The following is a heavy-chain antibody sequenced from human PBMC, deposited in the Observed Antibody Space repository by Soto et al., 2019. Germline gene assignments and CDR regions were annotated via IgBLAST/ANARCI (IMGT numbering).Heavy chain of an antibody. J-gene: IGHJ6*02. CDR1: VGSVRSGNHF. CDR2: MYYTGVT. V-gene: IGHV4-61*01. D-gene: IGHD3-10*01. CDR3: ARGGEPFGYDGLDV. Sequence: QVQLQESGPGLLKASETLSLTCSVSVGSVRSGNHFWNWIRQPPGRGLEWLGYMYYTGVTNYNPSLKSRVSMSVDTSKNQFSLKLTSLTAADTAVYYCARGGEPFGYDGLDVWGQGTTVTVSS.